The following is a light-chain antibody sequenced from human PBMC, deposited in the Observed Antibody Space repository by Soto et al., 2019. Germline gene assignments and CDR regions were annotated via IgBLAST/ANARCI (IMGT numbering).Light chain of an antibody. CDR3: ISYAGSNNFVV. Sequence: QSVLTQPPSASGSPGQSVTISCTGTSSDVGGYNYVSWYQQHPGKAPKLTIYEVSKRPSGVPDRFSGSKSGNTASLTVSGLQGEDEADYYCISYAGSNNFVVFGGGTKVTVL. V-gene: IGLV2-8*01. CDR1: SSDVGGYNY. CDR2: EVS. J-gene: IGLJ2*01.